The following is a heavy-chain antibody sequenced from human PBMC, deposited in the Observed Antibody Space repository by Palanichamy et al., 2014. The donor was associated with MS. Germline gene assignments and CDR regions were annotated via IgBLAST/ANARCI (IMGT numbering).Heavy chain of an antibody. V-gene: IGHV1-69*18. CDR3: ARGAASGHLGWFDP. D-gene: IGHD6-13*01. CDR2: LIPIFGTT. CDR1: ADFFSAYS. J-gene: IGHJ5*02. Sequence: QVQLVQSGAAVKRPGSSVKVSCKPSADFFSAYSINWVRQAPGQGLEWMGSLIPIFGTTKYAQKFQGRVTITADESTSTAYMDLNSLSDEDTATYYCARGAASGHLGWFDPWGQGTLVTVSS.